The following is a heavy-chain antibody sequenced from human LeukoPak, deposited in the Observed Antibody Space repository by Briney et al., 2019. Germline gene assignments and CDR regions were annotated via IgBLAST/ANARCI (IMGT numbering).Heavy chain of an antibody. J-gene: IGHJ4*02. D-gene: IGHD6-19*01. Sequence: GGSLRLSCAASGFTFSTHWMSWVRQAPGKGLEWVGRLKSKTDGGITDYAAPVKGRFTISRDDSKNTLSLQMNSLKAEDTALYYCTTDSAVEQWLGTYFDYWGQGTLVTVSS. CDR3: TTDSAVEQWLGTYFDY. V-gene: IGHV3-15*01. CDR2: LKSKTDGGIT. CDR1: GFTFSTHW.